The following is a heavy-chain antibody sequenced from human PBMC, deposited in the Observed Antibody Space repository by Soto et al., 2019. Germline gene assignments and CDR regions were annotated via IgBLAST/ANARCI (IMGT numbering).Heavy chain of an antibody. Sequence: GESLKISEKGSGYSVTINLIGLVRQKPGKVLECMGIIYPTXSDTRDSPSFQVQVTISTDKPISTAYLQCSSLKASDTAMYYCAKRGSSGWYATLWGQGTLVTVSS. D-gene: IGHD6-19*01. CDR3: AKRGSSGWYATL. V-gene: IGHV5-51*01. CDR1: GYSVTINL. CDR2: IYPTXSDT. J-gene: IGHJ4*02.